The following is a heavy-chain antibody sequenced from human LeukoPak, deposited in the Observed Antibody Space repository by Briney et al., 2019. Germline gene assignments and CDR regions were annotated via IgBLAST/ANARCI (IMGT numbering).Heavy chain of an antibody. Sequence: PGGSLRLSCAASGFTFSNYDMNWVRQAPGRGLEWVSHVSSSGSNIYYADSVKGRFTISRDNAKNSLYLQMNSLRAEDTAVYYCARLLEWFGELIEDHWGQGTLVTVSS. J-gene: IGHJ4*02. CDR2: VSSSGSNI. CDR1: GFTFSNYD. V-gene: IGHV3-48*03. CDR3: ARLLEWFGELIEDH. D-gene: IGHD3-10*01.